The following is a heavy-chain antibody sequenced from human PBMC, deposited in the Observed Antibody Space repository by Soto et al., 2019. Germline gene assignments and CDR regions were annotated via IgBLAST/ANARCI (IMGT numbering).Heavy chain of an antibody. CDR1: GFTFISSA. D-gene: IGHD2-2*01. V-gene: IGHV1-58*01. Sequence: SVKVSCKTSGFTFISSAVKWVRQARGQRLEWIGWIVVGSGSTNYAQKFQERVTITRDMSTSTVYMELSSLRSEDTAVYYCAADPACSSTRCYPYNFDYWGQGTLVTVSS. J-gene: IGHJ4*02. CDR3: AADPACSSTRCYPYNFDY. CDR2: IVVGSGST.